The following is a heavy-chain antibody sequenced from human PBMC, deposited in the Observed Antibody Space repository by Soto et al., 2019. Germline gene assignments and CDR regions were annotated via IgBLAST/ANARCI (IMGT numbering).Heavy chain of an antibody. CDR3: ASDRFRGTYYLRGVTYFFEE. D-gene: IGHD1-26*01. CDR1: GFTFSRHA. J-gene: IGHJ4*02. CDR2: IKQDESEK. Sequence: QSGGSLRLSCVASGFTFSRHAMHWVRQAPGKGLEWVANIKQDESEKNYLDSVKGRFTISRDNAKNSLYLQMNSLRAEDTAVYYCASDRFRGTYYLRGVTYFFEEWGQGAPVTAPQ. V-gene: IGHV3-7*03.